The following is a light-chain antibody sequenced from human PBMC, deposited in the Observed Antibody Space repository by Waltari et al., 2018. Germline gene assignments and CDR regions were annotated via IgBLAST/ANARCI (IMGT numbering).Light chain of an antibody. Sequence: QSALTQPPSASGSPGQSVTISCTGTSSDVGRYNYVSWYQQHPGKAPKLMIYEVSKRPSGVPAPLSGSKSGNTASLTVSGLQAEDEADYYCSSYAGSNNVVFGGGTKLTVL. CDR3: SSYAGSNNVV. CDR2: EVS. CDR1: SSDVGRYNY. V-gene: IGLV2-8*01. J-gene: IGLJ2*01.